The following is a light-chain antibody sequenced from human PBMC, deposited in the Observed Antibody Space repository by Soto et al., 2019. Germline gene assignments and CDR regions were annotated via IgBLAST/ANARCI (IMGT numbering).Light chain of an antibody. Sequence: QCVLTQPPSVSEAPRQRVTISCSGSRSNIGNNAVSWYQQLPGKAPKLLIYYDDLVPSGVSDRFSGSKSGTSASLAISGLQSEDEADYYCATWDDILNGQVFGGGTRLTVL. CDR1: RSNIGNNA. J-gene: IGLJ2*01. CDR3: ATWDDILNGQV. CDR2: YDD. V-gene: IGLV1-36*01.